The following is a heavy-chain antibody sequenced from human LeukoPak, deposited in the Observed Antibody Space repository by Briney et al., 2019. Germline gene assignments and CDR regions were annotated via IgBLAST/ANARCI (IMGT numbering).Heavy chain of an antibody. J-gene: IGHJ6*03. CDR2: IYYSGST. D-gene: IGHD3-22*01. Sequence: SETLSLTCTVSGGSISSYYWSWIRQPPGKGLERIGYIYYSGSTNYNPSLKSRVTISVDTSKNQFSLKLSSVTAADTAVYYCARASFGGYYDSSGYIYYYYYHMDVWGKGTTVTVSS. CDR1: GGSISSYY. V-gene: IGHV4-59*01. CDR3: ARASFGGYYDSSGYIYYYYYHMDV.